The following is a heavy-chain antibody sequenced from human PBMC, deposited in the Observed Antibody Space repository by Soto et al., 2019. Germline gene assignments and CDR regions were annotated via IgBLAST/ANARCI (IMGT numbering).Heavy chain of an antibody. CDR1: GGSFSGYY. CDR2: INHSGST. D-gene: IGHD3-16*01. Sequence: KTSETLSLTCAVYGGSFSGYYWSWIRQPPGKGLEWIGEINHSGSTNYNPSLKSRVTISVDTSKNQFSLKLSSVTAADTAVYYCARIEGSYDYIRPSHPDYWGQGTLVTVSS. J-gene: IGHJ4*02. V-gene: IGHV4-34*01. CDR3: ARIEGSYDYIRPSHPDY.